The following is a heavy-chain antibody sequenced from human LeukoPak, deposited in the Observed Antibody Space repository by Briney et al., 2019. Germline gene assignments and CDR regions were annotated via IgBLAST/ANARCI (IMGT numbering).Heavy chain of an antibody. Sequence: PGGSLRLSCAASGFTFSSYGMHWVRQAPGKGLEWVAFIRYDGSNKYYADPVRGRFTISRDNAKNSLYLQMNSLRAEDTAVYYCAREVRYFALGDYWGQGTLVTVSS. CDR1: GFTFSSYG. CDR3: AREVRYFALGDY. J-gene: IGHJ4*02. D-gene: IGHD3-9*01. V-gene: IGHV3-30*02. CDR2: IRYDGSNK.